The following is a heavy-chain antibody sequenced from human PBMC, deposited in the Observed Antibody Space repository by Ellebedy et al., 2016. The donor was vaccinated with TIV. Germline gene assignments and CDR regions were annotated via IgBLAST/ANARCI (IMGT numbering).Heavy chain of an antibody. CDR3: VRDSSKVSGRDV. J-gene: IGHJ6*02. V-gene: IGHV3-53*01. D-gene: IGHD2-8*01. Sequence: PGGSLRLSCAASGFSVSSTYMSWVRQAPGKGLDWVSVIYSAASTYYADSVKGRFTISRDKSKNTLFLQMNSLRAEDTGVYYCVRDSSKVSGRDVWGQGTTVTVSS. CDR2: IYSAAST. CDR1: GFSVSSTY.